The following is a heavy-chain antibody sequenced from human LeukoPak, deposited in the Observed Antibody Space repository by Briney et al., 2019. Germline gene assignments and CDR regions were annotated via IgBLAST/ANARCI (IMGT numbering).Heavy chain of an antibody. D-gene: IGHD1-1*01. CDR1: GFTSSSYA. J-gene: IGHJ4*02. V-gene: IGHV3-23*01. Sequence: PGGSLRLSCAASGFTSSSYAMSWVRQAPGKGLEWVSAISGSGGSTYYADSVKGRFTISRDNSKNTLYLQMNSLRAEDTAVYYCAKDLLEEEHYFDDWGQGTLVTVSS. CDR3: AKDLLEEEHYFDD. CDR2: ISGSGGST.